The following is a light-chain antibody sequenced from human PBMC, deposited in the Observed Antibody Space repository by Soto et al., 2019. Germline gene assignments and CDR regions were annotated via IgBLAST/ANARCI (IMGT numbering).Light chain of an antibody. V-gene: IGKV3-11*01. CDR2: DAS. J-gene: IGKJ1*01. CDR3: QQRSDWPPWT. Sequence: EIVLTQSPATLSLSPGEGATLSCRASQSISSYLAWYQQKPGQAPRLLIYDASSRATGIPARFSGSGSGTDFTLTISSLEPEDFAVYYCQQRSDWPPWTFGQGTTVEIK. CDR1: QSISSY.